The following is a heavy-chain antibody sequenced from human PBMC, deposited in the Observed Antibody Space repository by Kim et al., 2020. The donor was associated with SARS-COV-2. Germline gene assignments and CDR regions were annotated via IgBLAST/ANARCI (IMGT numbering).Heavy chain of an antibody. J-gene: IGHJ4*02. D-gene: IGHD1-26*01. CDR2: T. Sequence: TLSAESVRGRFTNSRDNARNSLYLQMNSLRDEDTAVYYCAKDRSYLVDYWGQGTLVTASS. CDR3: AKDRSYLVDY. V-gene: IGHV3-48*02.